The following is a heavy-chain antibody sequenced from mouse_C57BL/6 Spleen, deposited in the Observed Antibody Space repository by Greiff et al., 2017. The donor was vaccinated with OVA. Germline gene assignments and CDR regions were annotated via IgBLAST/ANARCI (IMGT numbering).Heavy chain of an antibody. J-gene: IGHJ2*01. V-gene: IGHV1-69*01. CDR3: ARGSTMVTIFDY. Sequence: QVQLKQPGAELVMPGASVKLSCKASGYTFTSYWMHWVKQRPGQGLEWIGEIDPSDSYTNYNQKFKGKSTLTVDKSSSTAYMQLSSLTSEDSAVYYCARGSTMVTIFDYWGQGTTLTVSS. CDR1: GYTFTSYW. D-gene: IGHD2-2*01. CDR2: IDPSDSYT.